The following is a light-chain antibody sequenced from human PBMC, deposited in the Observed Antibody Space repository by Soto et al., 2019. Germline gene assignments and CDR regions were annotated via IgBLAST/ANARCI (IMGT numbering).Light chain of an antibody. CDR2: GAS. J-gene: IGKJ4*01. CDR1: QSVSSY. Sequence: EVVLTQSPATLSLSPGERATLSCRASQSVSSYSAWYQQKPGQAPRLLIYGASNRATGIPARFSGSGSGTDFSLTISSLEPEDFAVYYCQQRSNWPLTFGGGTQVQIK. V-gene: IGKV3-11*01. CDR3: QQRSNWPLT.